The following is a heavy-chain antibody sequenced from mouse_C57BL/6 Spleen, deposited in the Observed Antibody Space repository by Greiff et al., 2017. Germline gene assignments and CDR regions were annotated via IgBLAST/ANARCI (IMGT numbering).Heavy chain of an antibody. V-gene: IGHV1-39*01. CDR2: ITPNYGTT. CDR1: GYSFTDYN. J-gene: IGHJ3*01. Sequence: EVQLQQSGPELVKPGASVKISCKASGYSFTDYNMNWVKQSHGKSLEWIGVITPNYGTTSYNQKFKGKATLTVDQSSSTADMYLNSLTSEDSAVYYCASHRRSTMEFAYWGQGTLVTVSA. D-gene: IGHD2-1*01. CDR3: ASHRRSTMEFAY.